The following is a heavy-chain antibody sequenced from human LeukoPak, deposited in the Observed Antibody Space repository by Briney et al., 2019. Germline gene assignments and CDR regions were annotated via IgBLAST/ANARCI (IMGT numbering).Heavy chain of an antibody. J-gene: IGHJ5*02. V-gene: IGHV1-8*01. D-gene: IGHD6-13*01. Sequence: GASVKVSCKASGYTFTSYDINWVRQATGQGLEWMGWMNPNSGNTGYAQKFQGRVTMTRNTSISTAYMELSSLRSEDTAVYYCARFIAAAGTGWFDPWGQGTLVTVSS. CDR3: ARFIAAAGTGWFDP. CDR1: GYTFTSYD. CDR2: MNPNSGNT.